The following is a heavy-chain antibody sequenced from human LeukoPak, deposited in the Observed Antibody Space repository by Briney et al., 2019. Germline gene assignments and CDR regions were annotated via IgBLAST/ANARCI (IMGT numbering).Heavy chain of an antibody. CDR1: GGSFSGYY. V-gene: IGHV4-34*01. CDR2: INDSGST. J-gene: IGHJ4*02. CDR3: ARVLRYCSGGSCSPIDY. D-gene: IGHD2-15*01. Sequence: PSETLSLTCAVYGGSFSGYYWSLIRLPPGKGLEWIGEINDSGSTNYNPSLKSRVTISVDASKNQFSLNLSSVTAADTAVYYCARVLRYCSGGSCSPIDYWGQGTLVTVSS.